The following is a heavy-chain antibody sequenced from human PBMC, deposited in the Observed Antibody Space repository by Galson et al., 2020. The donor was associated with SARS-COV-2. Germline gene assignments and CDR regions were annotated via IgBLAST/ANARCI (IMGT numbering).Heavy chain of an antibody. V-gene: IGHV2-70*11. CDR2: IDWDEDK. CDR3: ERIDSSGCRGNY. Sequence: ESGPTLVKPTQTLTLTCTFSGFSLSTSGMCVNWIRQPPGKALEWLARIDWDEDKYYTTSLKTRLTISKDTSKNQVVLTMTNMDPVDTATYDCERIDSSGCRGNYWGQGTLVTVSS. D-gene: IGHD6-19*01. CDR1: GFSLSTSGMC. J-gene: IGHJ4*02.